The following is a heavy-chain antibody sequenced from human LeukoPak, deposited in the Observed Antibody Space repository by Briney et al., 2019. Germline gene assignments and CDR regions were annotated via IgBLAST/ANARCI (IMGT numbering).Heavy chain of an antibody. Sequence: GGSLRLSCAASGFTFDDYAMHWVRQAPGKGLEWVSGISWNSGSIGYADSVKGRFTISRDNAKNSLYLQMNSLTAEDTAVYYCARGSYCSSTSCRYFEDWGQGTLVTVSS. V-gene: IGHV3-9*01. CDR1: GFTFDDYA. D-gene: IGHD2-2*01. J-gene: IGHJ4*02. CDR2: ISWNSGSI. CDR3: ARGSYCSSTSCRYFED.